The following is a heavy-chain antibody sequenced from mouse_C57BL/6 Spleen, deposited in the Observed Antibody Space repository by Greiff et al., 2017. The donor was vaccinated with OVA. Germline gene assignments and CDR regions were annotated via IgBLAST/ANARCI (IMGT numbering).Heavy chain of an antibody. CDR3: ARDEGLRLDYYAMDY. V-gene: IGHV7-3*01. D-gene: IGHD2-4*01. CDR1: GFTFTDYY. J-gene: IGHJ4*01. CDR2: IRNKANGYTT. Sequence: EVQGVESGGGLVQPGGSLSLSCAASGFTFTDYYMSWVRQPPGKALEWLGFIRNKANGYTTEYSASVKGRFTISRDNSQSILYMQMNALRAEDSATYYGARDEGLRLDYYAMDYWGQGTSVTVAS.